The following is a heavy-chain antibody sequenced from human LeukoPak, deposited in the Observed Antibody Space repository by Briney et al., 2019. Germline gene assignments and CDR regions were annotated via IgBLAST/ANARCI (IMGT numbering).Heavy chain of an antibody. CDR2: IIPIFGTA. D-gene: IGHD2-15*01. CDR3: ARSEGYCSGGSCYANWFDP. CDR1: GYTFTSYG. J-gene: IGHJ5*02. V-gene: IGHV1-69*05. Sequence: SVKVSCKASGYTFTSYGISWVRQAPGQGLEWMGGIIPIFGTANYAQKFQGRVTITTDESTSTAYMELSSLRSEDTAVYYCARSEGYCSGGSCYANWFDPWGQGTLVTVSS.